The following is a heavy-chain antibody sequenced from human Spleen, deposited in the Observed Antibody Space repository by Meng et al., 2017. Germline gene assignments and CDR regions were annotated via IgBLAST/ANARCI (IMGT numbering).Heavy chain of an antibody. J-gene: IGHJ4*02. CDR3: ARGRRNEPLFDY. V-gene: IGHV1-69*13. Sequence: QVQFVKSGAEVKKPVSPVQVACKTSGGSFSTHTFSWVRQATGQGLEWMGGLIAVFDKTKAAPRFQDRVTFTADESTSTAYMELSSLTFDDTAVYFCARGRRNEPLFDYWGQGTLVTVSS. D-gene: IGHD1-14*01. CDR1: GGSFSTHT. CDR2: LIAVFDKT.